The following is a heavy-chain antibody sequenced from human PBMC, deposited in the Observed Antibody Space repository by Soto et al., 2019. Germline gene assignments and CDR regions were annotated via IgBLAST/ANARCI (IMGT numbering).Heavy chain of an antibody. CDR2: IIPLFGTT. V-gene: IGHV1-69*18. Sequence: QVQLVQSGAEVRNPGSSLKVSCKASGGTFSTYAINWVRQAPGQGLEWMGMIIPLFGTTKYAQKLQGRITITADESTTTSNRELTSLRNEDTAVDFCAREGVGWSSGYCYQWGQGTQVTVSS. J-gene: IGHJ4*02. D-gene: IGHD3-22*01. CDR1: GGTFSTYA. CDR3: AREGVGWSSGYCYQ.